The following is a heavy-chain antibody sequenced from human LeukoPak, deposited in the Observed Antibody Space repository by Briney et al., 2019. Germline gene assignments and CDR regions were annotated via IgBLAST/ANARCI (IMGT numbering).Heavy chain of an antibody. D-gene: IGHD2-2*01. Sequence: PSETLSLTCTVSGGSISSSSYYWGWIRQPPGKGLEWIGSIYYSGSTYYNPSLKSRVTISVDTSKNQFSLKLSSVTAADTAVYYCAREDCSSTSCYYFDYWGQGTLVTVSS. CDR3: AREDCSSTSCYYFDY. CDR2: IYYSGST. CDR1: GGSISSSSYY. V-gene: IGHV4-39*07. J-gene: IGHJ4*02.